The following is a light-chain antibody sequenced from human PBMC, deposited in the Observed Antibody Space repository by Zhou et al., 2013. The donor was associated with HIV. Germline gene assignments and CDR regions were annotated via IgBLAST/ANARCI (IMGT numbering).Light chain of an antibody. CDR2: KAS. J-gene: IGKJ1*01. CDR3: QQYYSFPWT. V-gene: IGKV1-5*03. CDR1: ESISSW. Sequence: DIQMTQSPSTLSASVGDRVTIACRASESISSWLAWYQQKPGKAPKLLIYKASSLESGVPSRFSGSGSGTEFTLTISSLQPEDFATYYCQQYYSFPWTFGQGTKVEIK.